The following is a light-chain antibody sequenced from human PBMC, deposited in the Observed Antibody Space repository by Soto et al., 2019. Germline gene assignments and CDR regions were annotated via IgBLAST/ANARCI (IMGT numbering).Light chain of an antibody. CDR3: QQYNNWPWT. Sequence: ETVLTQSPVTVSVSPGERATLWCRASQSVTSNLAWYQQQPRPAPRLLIYGAFTRATGVPARFSGSGSGIEFTLSISSLQSEDVAVYFCQQYNNWPWTFGQGTKVDIK. CDR1: QSVTSN. CDR2: GAF. V-gene: IGKV3-15*01. J-gene: IGKJ1*01.